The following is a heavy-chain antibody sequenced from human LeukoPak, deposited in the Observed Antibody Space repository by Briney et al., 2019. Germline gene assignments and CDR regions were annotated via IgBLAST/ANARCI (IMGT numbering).Heavy chain of an antibody. J-gene: IGHJ4*02. CDR2: ISGSGGST. CDR3: ATAGGFYSDY. CDR1: GFTFSSYA. V-gene: IGHV3-23*01. D-gene: IGHD1-1*01. Sequence: PGGSLRLSCAASGFTFSSYAMSWFRQAPGKGLEWVSGISGSGGSTSYADSVRGRFTISRDNSKNTLYVQMNSLRAEDTAVYYCATAGGFYSDYWGQGTLVTVPS.